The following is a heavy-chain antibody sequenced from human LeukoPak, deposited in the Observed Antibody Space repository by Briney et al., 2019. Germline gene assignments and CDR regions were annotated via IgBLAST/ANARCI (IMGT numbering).Heavy chain of an antibody. CDR1: GYTFTDYY. Sequence: GASVKVSCKASGYTFTDYYMHWVRQAPGHGLEWMGWIYPDSGGTNSAQKFQGRVTMTRDTSISTAYMGLGRLTSDDTAVYYCARGRSDYYLDAWGQGTLVTVSS. J-gene: IGHJ5*02. CDR2: IYPDSGGT. CDR3: ARGRSDYYLDA. D-gene: IGHD3-22*01. V-gene: IGHV1-2*02.